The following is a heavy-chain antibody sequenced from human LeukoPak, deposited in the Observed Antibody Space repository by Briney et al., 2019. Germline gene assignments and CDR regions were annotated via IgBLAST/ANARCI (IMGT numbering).Heavy chain of an antibody. CDR3: ANTEDYYDSSGSTPYYFDY. Sequence: PGGSLRPSCAASGFTFSSYAMSWVRQAPGKGLEWVSAISGSGGSTYYADSVKGRFTISRDNSKNTLYLQMNSLRAEDTAVYYCANTEDYYDSSGSTPYYFDYWGQGTLVTVSS. CDR1: GFTFSSYA. V-gene: IGHV3-23*01. D-gene: IGHD3-22*01. CDR2: ISGSGGST. J-gene: IGHJ4*02.